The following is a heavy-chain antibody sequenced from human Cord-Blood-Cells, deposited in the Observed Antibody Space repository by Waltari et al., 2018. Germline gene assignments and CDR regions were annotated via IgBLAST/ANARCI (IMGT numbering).Heavy chain of an antibody. V-gene: IGHV3-33*01. CDR2: IWYDGSNK. CDR1: GFTSSSYG. CDR3: GGALGEAGDI. J-gene: IGHJ3*02. D-gene: IGHD6-13*01. Sequence: QVQLVESGGGVVQPGRSLRLSCAASGFTSSSYGTHWVRQAPGKGLEWVAVIWYDGSNKYYADSVKGRFTISRDNSKNTLYLQMNSLRAEDTAVYYCGGALGEAGDIWGQGTMVTVSS.